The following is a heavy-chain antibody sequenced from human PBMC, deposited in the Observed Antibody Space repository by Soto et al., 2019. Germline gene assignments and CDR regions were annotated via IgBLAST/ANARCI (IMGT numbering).Heavy chain of an antibody. J-gene: IGHJ4*02. CDR3: IKEARGHSYARL. V-gene: IGHV3-23*01. Sequence: DVQLLESGGDLVHPGESLRLCCAASGFLSSNYAMGWVRQAPGTGLEWVSGISDSGVNTYYADSVKGRFTISRDNSQNALYLEMKSLRAGDTAVYYCIKEARGHSYARLWGRGTPVTVSS. CDR1: GFLSSNYA. CDR2: ISDSGVNT. D-gene: IGHD3-16*01.